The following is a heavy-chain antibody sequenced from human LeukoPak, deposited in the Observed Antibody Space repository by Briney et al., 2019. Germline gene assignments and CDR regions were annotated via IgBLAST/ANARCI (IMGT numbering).Heavy chain of an antibody. V-gene: IGHV4-34*01. CDR3: ARDAIVRSNHDAFDI. D-gene: IGHD2/OR15-2a*01. CDR1: GGSLSAYY. CDR2: INHGGST. Sequence: SETLSLTCAVYGGSLSAYYWTWIRQPPGKGLEWIGEINHGGSTNYNPSLKSRVTMSVDTSKNQFSLKLSSVTAADTAVYYCARDAIVRSNHDAFDIWGQGTMVTVSS. J-gene: IGHJ3*02.